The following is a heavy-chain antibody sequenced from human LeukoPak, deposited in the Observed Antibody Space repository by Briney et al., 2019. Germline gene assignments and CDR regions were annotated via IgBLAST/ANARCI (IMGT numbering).Heavy chain of an antibody. Sequence: GGSLRLSCAASGFTFSSYSMNWVRQAPGKGLEWVSSISSSSSYIYYADSVKGRFTISRDNAKNSLYLQMNSLRADDTAVYYCATDINRYIRGWYWGQGTQVTVSS. CDR3: ATDINRYIRGWY. CDR2: ISSSSSYI. CDR1: GFTFSSYS. J-gene: IGHJ4*02. D-gene: IGHD5-18*01. V-gene: IGHV3-21*01.